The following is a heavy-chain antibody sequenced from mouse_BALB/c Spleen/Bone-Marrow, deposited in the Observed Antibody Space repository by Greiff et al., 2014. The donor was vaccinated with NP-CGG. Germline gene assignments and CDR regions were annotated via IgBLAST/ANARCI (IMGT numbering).Heavy chain of an antibody. V-gene: IGHV2-9*02. D-gene: IGHD1-1*02. J-gene: IGHJ4*01. CDR1: GFSLTSYG. Sequence: VQLVESGPGLVAPSQSLSITCTVSGFSLTSYGVHWVRQPPGKGLEWLGVIWAGGSTNYNSALMSRLSISKDNSKSQVFLKMNSRQTDDTAMYYCARDGVYGSHYYAMDYWGQGTSVTVSS. CDR2: IWAGGST. CDR3: ARDGVYGSHYYAMDY.